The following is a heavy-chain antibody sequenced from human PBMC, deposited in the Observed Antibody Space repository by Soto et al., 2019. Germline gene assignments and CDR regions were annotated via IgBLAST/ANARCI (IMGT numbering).Heavy chain of an antibody. CDR1: GGSVSSGSYY. D-gene: IGHD1-26*01. J-gene: IGHJ4*02. CDR2: IYYSGST. V-gene: IGHV4-61*01. CDR3: ARTMVGARAGYFDY. Sequence: SETLSLTCTVSGGSVSSGSYYWSWIRQPPGKGLEWIGYIYYSGSTNYNPSLKSRVTISVDTSKNQFSLKLSSVTAADTAVYYCARTMVGARAGYFDYWGRGTLVTVPS.